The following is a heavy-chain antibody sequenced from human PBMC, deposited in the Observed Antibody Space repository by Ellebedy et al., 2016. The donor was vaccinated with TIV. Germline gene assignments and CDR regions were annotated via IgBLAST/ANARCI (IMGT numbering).Heavy chain of an antibody. CDR1: GYTFTTYY. CDR2: IIPIFGTA. J-gene: IGHJ6*02. CDR3: ARGYGSGKDYYYGMDV. Sequence: ASVKVSCKASGYTFTTYYIHWVRQAPGQGLEWMGGIIPIFGTANYAQKFQGRVTITADESTSTSYMELSSLRSEDTAVYYCARGYGSGKDYYYGMDVWGQGTTVTVSS. V-gene: IGHV1-69*13. D-gene: IGHD3-10*01.